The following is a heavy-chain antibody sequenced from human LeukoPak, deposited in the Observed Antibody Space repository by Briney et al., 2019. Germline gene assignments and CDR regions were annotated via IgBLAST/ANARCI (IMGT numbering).Heavy chain of an antibody. J-gene: IGHJ6*03. V-gene: IGHV3-30*02. D-gene: IGHD1-26*01. Sequence: GGSLGLSCAASGFTFSSYGMHWVRQAPGKGLEWVAFIRYDGSNKYYADSVKGRFTISRDNSKNTLYLQMNSLRAEDTAVYYCAKEGDYYYYYMDVWGKGTTVTVSS. CDR2: IRYDGSNK. CDR1: GFTFSSYG. CDR3: AKEGDYYYYYMDV.